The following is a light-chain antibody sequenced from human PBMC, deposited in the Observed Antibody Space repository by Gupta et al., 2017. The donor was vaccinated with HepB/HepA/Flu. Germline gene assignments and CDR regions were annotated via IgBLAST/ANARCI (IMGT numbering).Light chain of an antibody. V-gene: IGKV3-20*01. CDR1: QSVSSSY. CDR2: GAS. CDR3: QHYGSSPPWT. J-gene: IGKJ1*01. Sequence: EIVLTQSPGTLSLSPGERATLSCRASQSVSSSYLAWYQQKPGQAPRLLIYGASSRATGIPDRFSGSWYGTYFTLTISIRDPEDFAVYYCQHYGSSPPWTFGQGTKVEIK.